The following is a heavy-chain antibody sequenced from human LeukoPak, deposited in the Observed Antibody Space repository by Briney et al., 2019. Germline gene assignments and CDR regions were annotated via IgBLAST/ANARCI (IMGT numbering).Heavy chain of an antibody. CDR2: IYLSGST. D-gene: IGHD3-10*01. V-gene: IGHV4-38-2*02. Sequence: SETLSLTCTVSGYSISSGYYWGWIRQPPGKGLEWIGSIYLSGSTYYNPSLERRGTISVDTSKNQFSLKLSSVTAAHPAVFYCARGWFGANTASDIWGQGRMVTASS. CDR3: ARGWFGANTASDI. CDR1: GYSISSGYY. J-gene: IGHJ3*02.